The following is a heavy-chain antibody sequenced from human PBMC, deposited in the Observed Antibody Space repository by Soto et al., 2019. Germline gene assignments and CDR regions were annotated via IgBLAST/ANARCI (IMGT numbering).Heavy chain of an antibody. CDR2: IKQGGIER. V-gene: IGHV3-7*01. J-gene: IGHJ3*02. CDR3: LVTTSAVDI. D-gene: IGHD4-17*01. Sequence: EVQLVESGGDLAQPGGSLRLSCAASGFTLSHFWVNWVRQAPGKGLEWVANIKQGGIERNYVDSVKGRFTISRDDTKNSLFLQMNNLRVEDAAIYYCLVTTSAVDIWGRGTTVTVSS. CDR1: GFTLSHFW.